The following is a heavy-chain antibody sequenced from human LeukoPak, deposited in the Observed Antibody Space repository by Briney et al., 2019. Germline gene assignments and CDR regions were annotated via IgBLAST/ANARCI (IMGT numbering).Heavy chain of an antibody. V-gene: IGHV3-7*01. CDR2: IKQGGREK. J-gene: IGHJ3*02. CDR1: GFTFSHYW. CDR3: ARNQGALDI. Sequence: GGSPRLSCAASGFTFSHYWMSWVSQAPGNGLEWLANIKQGGREKYYRYSVKGRFTTSRDNAKNPLYLQMNSQRAEDTAIYSCARNQGALDIWGQGTMVTVSS.